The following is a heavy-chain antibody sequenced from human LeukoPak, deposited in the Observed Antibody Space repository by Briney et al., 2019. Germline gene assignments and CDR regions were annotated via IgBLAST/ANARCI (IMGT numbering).Heavy chain of an antibody. CDR3: ARDKGTSYLSSFDY. V-gene: IGHV3-66*01. Sequence: GGSLRLSRTASGFTVSSNYMTWVRQAPGRGLESVSFLHSGGTTYYADSVKGRFTISRDNSKNTLYLQMNSLRAADTAVYYCARDKGTSYLSSFDYWGQGTLVTVSS. J-gene: IGHJ4*02. D-gene: IGHD6-6*01. CDR1: GFTVSSNY. CDR2: LHSGGTT.